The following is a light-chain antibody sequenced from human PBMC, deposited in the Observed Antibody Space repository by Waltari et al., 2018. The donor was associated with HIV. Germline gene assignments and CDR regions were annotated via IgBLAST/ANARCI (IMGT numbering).Light chain of an antibody. Sequence: QSVLTQPPSASGTPGQRVTISCSGSSSNIGSNYVYWYQQLPGTAPKLLIYRNNQRPSGVPDRFSGSKSGTSASLAISGLRSEDEADYYCVAWDDSLSGHVVFGGGTK. V-gene: IGLV1-47*01. CDR1: SSNIGSNY. J-gene: IGLJ2*01. CDR3: VAWDDSLSGHVV. CDR2: RNN.